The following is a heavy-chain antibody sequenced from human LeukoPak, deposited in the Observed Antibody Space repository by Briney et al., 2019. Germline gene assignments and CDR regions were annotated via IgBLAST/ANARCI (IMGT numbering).Heavy chain of an antibody. J-gene: IGHJ4*02. V-gene: IGHV3-23*01. D-gene: IGHD3-10*01. CDR1: GFTFGSYA. Sequence: GGSLRLSCAAYGFTFGSYAMSWVRQAPGKGLDWVSAISGSGGSTYYAGSVMGRFTTSRDNSKNTLYLEMNSLRGEDTAVYYCARGSSGSYYNSRFDYWGQGTLVTVSS. CDR2: ISGSGGST. CDR3: ARGSSGSYYNSRFDY.